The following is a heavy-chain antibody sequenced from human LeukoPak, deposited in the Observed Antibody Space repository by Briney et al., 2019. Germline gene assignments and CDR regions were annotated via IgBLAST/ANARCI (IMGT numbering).Heavy chain of an antibody. CDR2: IWYDGSNK. CDR1: GFTFSSYG. V-gene: IGHV3-30*19. J-gene: IGHJ4*02. CDR3: ARDSYCSSTSCYMALDY. D-gene: IGHD2-2*02. Sequence: PGGSLRLSCAASGFTFSSYGMHWVRQAPGKGLEWVAVIWYDGSNKYYADSVKGRFTISRDNSKNTLYLQMNSLRAEDTAVYYCARDSYCSSTSCYMALDYWGQGTLVTVSS.